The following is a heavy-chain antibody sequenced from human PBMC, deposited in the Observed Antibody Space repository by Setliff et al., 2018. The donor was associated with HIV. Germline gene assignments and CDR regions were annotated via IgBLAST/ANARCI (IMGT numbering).Heavy chain of an antibody. CDR2: IYTSGIT. CDR3: ARRTFGSGRIDP. Sequence: SETLSLTCTVSGGSISSYYWSWIRLPPGKGLEWIGYIYTSGITNYNPSLKSRVTMSVDTSKNQFSLKLSSVTAADTAVYYCARRTFGSGRIDPWGQGTLVTVSS. D-gene: IGHD3-16*01. V-gene: IGHV4-4*08. J-gene: IGHJ5*02. CDR1: GGSISSYY.